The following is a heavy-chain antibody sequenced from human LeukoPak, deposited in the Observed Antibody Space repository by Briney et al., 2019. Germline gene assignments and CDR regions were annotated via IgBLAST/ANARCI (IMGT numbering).Heavy chain of an antibody. V-gene: IGHV4-39*07. CDR3: ARVDGYNLPYFDY. Sequence: PSETLSLTCTVSGVSISSSNSYWGWIRQPPGKGLEWIGSIYYSGNTYYNASLKSQVSISIDTSKNQFSLKLSSVTAADTAVYYCARVDGYNLPYFDYWGQGTLVTVSS. D-gene: IGHD5-24*01. CDR1: GVSISSSNSY. CDR2: IYYSGNT. J-gene: IGHJ4*02.